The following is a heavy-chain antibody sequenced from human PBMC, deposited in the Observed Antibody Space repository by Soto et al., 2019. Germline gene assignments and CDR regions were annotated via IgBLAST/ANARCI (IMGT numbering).Heavy chain of an antibody. CDR1: GFIFSGYY. V-gene: IGHV3-11*01. CDR3: ARDRCSGGTCYEDAFDV. CDR2: ISSSSETI. D-gene: IGHD2-15*01. J-gene: IGHJ3*01. Sequence: GGSLRLSCAASGFIFSGYYMSWIRQAPGKGLEWLSYISSSSETIYYADSVRGRFTISRDNAKKSLYLQMNSLRDEDTAVYYCARDRCSGGTCYEDAFDVWGQGTMVTVSS.